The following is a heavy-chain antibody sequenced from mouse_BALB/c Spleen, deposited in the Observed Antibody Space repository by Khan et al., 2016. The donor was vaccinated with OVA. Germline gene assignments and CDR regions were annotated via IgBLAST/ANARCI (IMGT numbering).Heavy chain of an antibody. Sequence: IQLVQSGPDLVKPGASVKMSCKASGYSFTGYYMNWVKQSHGKSLECIGRINPNTGNINYNQKFKGKAILTVDTSSSTAYMELRSLTSEDSAVYYCARGYDFFAYWGQGTLVTVSA. D-gene: IGHD2-2*01. CDR1: GYSFTGYY. CDR2: INPNTGNI. CDR3: ARGYDFFAY. V-gene: IGHV1-26*01. J-gene: IGHJ3*01.